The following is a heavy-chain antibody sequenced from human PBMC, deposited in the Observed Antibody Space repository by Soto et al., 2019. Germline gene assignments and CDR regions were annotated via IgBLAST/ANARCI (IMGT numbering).Heavy chain of an antibody. CDR3: ARPVVAATNDYGDYEYYGMDV. J-gene: IGHJ6*02. Sequence: QVQLVQSGAEVKKPGASVKVSSKASGYTFTSYGISWVRQAPGQGLEWMGWISAYNGNTNYAQKLQGRVTITTDTSTSTAYMELRSLRSDDTAVYYCARPVVAATNDYGDYEYYGMDVWGQGTTVTVSS. D-gene: IGHD2-15*01. V-gene: IGHV1-18*01. CDR2: ISAYNGNT. CDR1: GYTFTSYG.